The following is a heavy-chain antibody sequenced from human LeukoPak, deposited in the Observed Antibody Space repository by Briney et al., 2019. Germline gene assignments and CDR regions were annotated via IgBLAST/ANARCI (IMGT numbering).Heavy chain of an antibody. Sequence: ASVKVSCKASGYTFTSYGINWVRQATGQGLEWMGWMNPNSGNTGYAQKFQGRVTMTRNTSISTAYMELSSLRSEDTAVYYCATALRYFDWLSSYYYYYGMDVWGQGTTVTVSS. D-gene: IGHD3-9*01. J-gene: IGHJ6*02. V-gene: IGHV1-8*02. CDR2: MNPNSGNT. CDR1: GYTFTSYG. CDR3: ATALRYFDWLSSYYYYYGMDV.